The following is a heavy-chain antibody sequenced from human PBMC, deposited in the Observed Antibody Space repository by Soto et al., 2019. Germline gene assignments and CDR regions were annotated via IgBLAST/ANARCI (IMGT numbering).Heavy chain of an antibody. CDR1: GFTFTNYW. J-gene: IGHJ3*02. CDR2: INGDGSGK. Sequence: EVQLMASGGDLVQPGGSLRLSCAASGFTFTNYWMSWVRQAPGKGLEWVAEINGDGSGKYYVDSVKGRFTISRDNSKNSVYLQMTRLRVEGTAVYYCAIYDVIWDQGTMVIVSS. CDR3: AIYDVI. V-gene: IGHV3-7*01. D-gene: IGHD3-22*01.